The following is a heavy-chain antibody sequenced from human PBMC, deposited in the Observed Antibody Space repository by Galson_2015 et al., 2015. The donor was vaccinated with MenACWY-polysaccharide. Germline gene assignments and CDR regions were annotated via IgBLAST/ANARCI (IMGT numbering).Heavy chain of an antibody. CDR3: AKPLTNTSGSPDY. V-gene: IGHV3-23*01. Sequence: SLRLSCAASGFTFSNYAMSWVRQAPGKGLEWVSTISVSGGSTYSADSVKGRFTISRDNSKNTLYLQMNSLRAEDTAVYYCAKPLTNTSGSPDYWGQGTLVTVSS. CDR1: GFTFSNYA. CDR2: ISVSGGST. D-gene: IGHD1-26*01. J-gene: IGHJ4*02.